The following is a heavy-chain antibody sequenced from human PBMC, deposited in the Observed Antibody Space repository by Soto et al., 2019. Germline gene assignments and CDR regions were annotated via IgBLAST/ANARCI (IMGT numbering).Heavy chain of an antibody. V-gene: IGHV3-48*02. D-gene: IGHD3-9*01. J-gene: IGHJ6*02. CDR3: ARDSDIYYGMDV. Sequence: GGSLRLSCAASGFTFSVHSMNWVRRAPGKGLEWVSYISSTSSARYYADSVRGRFTISRDNAKYSLYLQMNSLTDEDTAVHYCARDSDIYYGMDVWGQGTTVTVSS. CDR1: GFTFSVHS. CDR2: ISSTSSAR.